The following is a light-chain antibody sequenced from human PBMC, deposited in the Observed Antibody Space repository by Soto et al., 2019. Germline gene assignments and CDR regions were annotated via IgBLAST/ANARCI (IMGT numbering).Light chain of an antibody. CDR3: QQYNNWPPWT. CDR2: GAS. V-gene: IGKV3-15*01. J-gene: IGKJ2*02. CDR1: QSVSSN. Sequence: EIVMTQSPATLSVSPGERATLSCRASQSVSSNLAWYQQKPGQAPRLLIYGASTRATGIPARFSGSRSGTEFTLTISSLQSEDFAVYYCQQYNNWPPWTFGQGNKREIK.